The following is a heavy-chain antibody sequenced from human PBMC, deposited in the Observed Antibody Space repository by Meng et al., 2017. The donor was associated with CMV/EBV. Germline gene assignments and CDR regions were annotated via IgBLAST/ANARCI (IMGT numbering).Heavy chain of an antibody. V-gene: IGHV3-48*03. D-gene: IGHD4-11*01. CDR1: GFTFSSYE. J-gene: IGHJ6*02. CDR2: ISSSGSTI. CDR3: ARVLQPHYYYYYGMDV. Sequence: GESLKISCAASGFTFSSYEMNWVRQAPGKGLEWVSYISSSGSTIYYADSVKGRFIISRDNAKNSLYLQMNSLRAEDTAVYYCARVLQPHYYYYYGMDVWGQGTTVTVSS.